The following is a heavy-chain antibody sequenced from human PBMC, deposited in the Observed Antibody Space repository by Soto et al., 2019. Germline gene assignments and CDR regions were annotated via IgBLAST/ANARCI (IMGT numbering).Heavy chain of an antibody. J-gene: IGHJ4*02. CDR3: ARGPSDIVATSDY. Sequence: QVQLQESGPGLVKPSQTLSLTCTVSGGSISSGDYYWSWIRQPPGKGLEWLGYIYYSGSTYYNPSLKSRVTISVDTSKNQFSLKLSSVTAADTAVYYCARGPSDIVATSDYWGQGTLVTVSS. CDR2: IYYSGST. D-gene: IGHD5-12*01. CDR1: GGSISSGDYY. V-gene: IGHV4-30-4*01.